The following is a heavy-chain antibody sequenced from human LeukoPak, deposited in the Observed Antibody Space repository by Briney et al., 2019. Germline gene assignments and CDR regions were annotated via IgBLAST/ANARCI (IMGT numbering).Heavy chain of an antibody. Sequence: PSGTLSLTCGVSGDSISSSNGWTWVRQPPGKGLEWIGEIYHSGTTNYNPSLKSRVTISVDTSKNQFSLELTSVTAADTAVYYCARSYYYAFDIWGQGTMVTVSS. CDR1: GDSISSSNG. CDR2: IYHSGTT. CDR3: ARSYYYAFDI. V-gene: IGHV4-4*02. D-gene: IGHD3-10*01. J-gene: IGHJ3*02.